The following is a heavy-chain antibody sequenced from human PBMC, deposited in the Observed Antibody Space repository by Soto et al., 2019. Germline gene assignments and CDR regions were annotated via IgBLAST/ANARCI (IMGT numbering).Heavy chain of an antibody. V-gene: IGHV2-5*02. D-gene: IGHD2-21*02. CDR1: AFSLSTGGVG. CDR3: IQSRCGGDCLQSYASYYYYGMDV. Sequence: QITLKESGPTLVKPTQTLTLTCTFSAFSLSTGGVGVGWIRQPPGKALEWLALIYWDDDKRYSPSLRSRLTSTKDPSKNQVVLTMTNMDPVDTATYYCIQSRCGGDCLQSYASYYYYGMDVWGQGTTVTVSS. CDR2: IYWDDDK. J-gene: IGHJ6*02.